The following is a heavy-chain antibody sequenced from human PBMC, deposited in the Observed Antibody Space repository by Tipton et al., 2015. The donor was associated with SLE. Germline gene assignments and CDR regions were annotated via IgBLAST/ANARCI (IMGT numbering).Heavy chain of an antibody. V-gene: IGHV3-66*01. J-gene: IGHJ2*01. CDR1: GFTVSSNY. Sequence: SLRLSCAASGFTVSSNYMSWVRQAPGKGLEWVSVIYSGGSTYYADSVKGRFTISRDNSKNTLYLQMNSLRAEDTAVYYCAKEPYSGSFLNWYFDLWGRGTLVTVSS. D-gene: IGHD1-26*01. CDR2: IYSGGST. CDR3: AKEPYSGSFLNWYFDL.